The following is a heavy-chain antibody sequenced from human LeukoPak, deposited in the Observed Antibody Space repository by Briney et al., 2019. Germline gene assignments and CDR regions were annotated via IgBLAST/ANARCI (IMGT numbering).Heavy chain of an antibody. CDR2: IYPGDSDT. D-gene: IGHD3-10*01. CDR3: ARHMGSYYYGMDV. V-gene: IGHV5-51*01. Sequence: GESLKISCKGLGYRFIMYWIGWVRQMPGKGLEWMAIIYPGDSDTRYSPSFQGQVTISADKSTSTAYLQWNSLKASDTAMYYCARHMGSYYYGMDVWGPGTTVTVSS. CDR1: GYRFIMYW. J-gene: IGHJ6*01.